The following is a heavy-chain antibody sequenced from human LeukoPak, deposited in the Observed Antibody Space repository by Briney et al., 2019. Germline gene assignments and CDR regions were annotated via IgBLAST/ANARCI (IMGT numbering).Heavy chain of an antibody. CDR3: ARAFGFGELFELFHTHAGYGY. V-gene: IGHV3-21*01. CDR2: ISSSSSYI. D-gene: IGHD3-10*01. J-gene: IGHJ4*02. CDR1: GFTFSSYS. Sequence: GGSLRLSCAASGFTFSSYSMNSVRQAPGKGLEWVSSISSSSSYIYSADSVKGRFTISRDNAKNSLYLQMNSLRAEDTAVYYCARAFGFGELFELFHTHAGYGYWGQGTLVTVSS.